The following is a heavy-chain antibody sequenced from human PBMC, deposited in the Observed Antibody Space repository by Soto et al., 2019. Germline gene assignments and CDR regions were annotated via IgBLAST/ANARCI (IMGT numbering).Heavy chain of an antibody. V-gene: IGHV3-23*01. Sequence: EVQLLESGGGLVQPGGSLRLSCAASGFTFSSYVVSWVRQAPGKGLEWVSAISGSGGSTYYADSVKGRFTISRDNSKNTLYLQMNSLRADDTAVYYCATLQGTYYYGSGSYYLPYWGQGTLVTVSS. J-gene: IGHJ4*02. CDR3: ATLQGTYYYGSGSYYLPY. CDR1: GFTFSSYV. CDR2: ISGSGGST. D-gene: IGHD3-10*01.